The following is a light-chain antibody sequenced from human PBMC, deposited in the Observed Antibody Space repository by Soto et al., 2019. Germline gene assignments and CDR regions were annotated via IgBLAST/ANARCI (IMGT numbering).Light chain of an antibody. CDR1: QAIRSD. CDR2: AAS. CDR3: LQEYNYPRT. Sequence: AVQMTQSPSSLSASVGDRVTITCRASQAIRSDLGWYQMKPGKVPKLLIYAASNLQSGVPSRFIGRGYGTEFTLTISSLQPEDFATYYCLQEYNYPRTFGQGTKVEI. V-gene: IGKV1-6*01. J-gene: IGKJ1*01.